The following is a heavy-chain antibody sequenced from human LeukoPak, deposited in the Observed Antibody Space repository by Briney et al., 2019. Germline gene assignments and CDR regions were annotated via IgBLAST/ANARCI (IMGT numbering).Heavy chain of an antibody. CDR2: INSDGSTA. V-gene: IGHV3-74*01. J-gene: IGHJ4*02. D-gene: IGHD2-21*01. CDR3: TRAGSYRHDY. CDR1: GFSFSSYW. Sequence: GGSLRLSCAASGFSFSSYWMHWVRQGPGEGLVWVSRINSDGSTANYADSVKGRFTISRDNAKNTLYLQMNGLRGDDTAMYYCTRAGSYRHDYWGQGTLVTVSS.